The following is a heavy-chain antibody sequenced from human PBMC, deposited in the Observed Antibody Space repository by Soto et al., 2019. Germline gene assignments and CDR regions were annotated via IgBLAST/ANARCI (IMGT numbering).Heavy chain of an antibody. D-gene: IGHD3-10*01. V-gene: IGHV3-9*01. Sequence: VQVVASGGGLVQPGRSLRLSCAVSGFRFEQYVMHWVRQAPGKGLECVSTVSPTGDTVAYADSVEGRFTLSRDNAKNSLSQQLNRFQGSETGIWHCLKDTPMASVDVWGQGTLVTVSS. CDR1: GFRFEQYV. CDR3: LKDTPMASVDV. CDR2: VSPTGDTV. J-gene: IGHJ5*02.